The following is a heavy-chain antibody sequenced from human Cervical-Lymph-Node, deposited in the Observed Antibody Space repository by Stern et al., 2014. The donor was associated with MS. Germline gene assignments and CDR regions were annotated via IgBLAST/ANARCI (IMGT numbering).Heavy chain of an antibody. CDR2: ISDSGSPI. CDR3: ARSRAVWGVTHDY. D-gene: IGHD3-10*01. CDR1: GFPFTRYS. Sequence: VQLVQSGGGLVQPGGSLRLSCTASGFPFTRYSMNWVRQTPGKGLEWVSFISDSGSPIYYAESVKGRFTISRDSAKNSLYLQMNSLRPEDTAVYYCARSRAVWGVTHDYWGQGALITVSS. V-gene: IGHV3-48*01. J-gene: IGHJ4*02.